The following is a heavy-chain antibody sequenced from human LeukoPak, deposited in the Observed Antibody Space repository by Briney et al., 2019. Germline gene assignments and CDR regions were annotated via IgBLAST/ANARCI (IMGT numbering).Heavy chain of an antibody. Sequence: SETLSLTCAVYGGSFSGYYCSWFRQPPGKGLEWIGEINHSGSTNCNPSLKSRVAISVDTSKNQFSLKLSSVTAADTAVYYCATLTGIAARPSIKGVDYWGQGTLVTVSS. J-gene: IGHJ4*02. D-gene: IGHD6-6*01. V-gene: IGHV4-34*01. CDR3: ATLTGIAARPSIKGVDY. CDR1: GGSFSGYY. CDR2: INHSGST.